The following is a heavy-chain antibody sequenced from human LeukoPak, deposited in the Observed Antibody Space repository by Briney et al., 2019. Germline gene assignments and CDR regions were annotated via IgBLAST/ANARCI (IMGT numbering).Heavy chain of an antibody. J-gene: IGHJ5*02. CDR3: ARETASIVGASGFDP. D-gene: IGHD1-26*01. Sequence: GGSLRLSCASSGFSVRTNYMSWVRQAPGKGLEWVSVIYNGGSTYYADSVKGRFTISRDNSKNTLYLQMNSLRAEDTAVYYCARETASIVGASGFDPWGQGTLVTVSS. V-gene: IGHV3-66*01. CDR2: IYNGGST. CDR1: GFSVRTNY.